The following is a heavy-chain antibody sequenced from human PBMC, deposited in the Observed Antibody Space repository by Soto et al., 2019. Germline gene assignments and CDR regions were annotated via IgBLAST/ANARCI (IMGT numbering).Heavy chain of an antibody. D-gene: IGHD1-26*01. CDR1: GYTFISYA. V-gene: IGHV1-3*04. Sequence: QVQLVQSGAEVRKPGASVKLSCKASGYTFISYAMHWVRRVPGQRLEWIGWINTAIDDRKYSQKFQGRVTITRDTSASTPYMELSVLTSEDTAVYYCARHGSRGDYYYMDVWGTGTTVLVSS. CDR3: ARHGSRGDYYYMDV. CDR2: INTAIDDR. J-gene: IGHJ6*03.